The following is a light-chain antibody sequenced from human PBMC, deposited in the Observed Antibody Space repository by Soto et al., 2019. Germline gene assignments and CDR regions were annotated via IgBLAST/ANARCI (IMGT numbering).Light chain of an antibody. CDR3: QQYNTYWT. V-gene: IGKV1-5*03. CDR1: QSTSNW. CDR2: KAS. Sequence: IQMTQSPSSLSASVGDRVTITCRASQSTSNWLAWYQQKPGKAPKLLIYKASILESGVPSRFNGSGSGTEFTLTISSLQPADFASYYCQQYNTYWTFGQGTKVDI. J-gene: IGKJ1*01.